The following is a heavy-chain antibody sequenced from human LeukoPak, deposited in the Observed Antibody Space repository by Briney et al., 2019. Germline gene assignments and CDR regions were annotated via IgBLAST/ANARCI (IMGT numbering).Heavy chain of an antibody. D-gene: IGHD6-6*01. Sequence: SQTLSLTCAVSGGSISSGGYSWSWLRQPPGKGLEWIGYIYHSGSTYYNPSLKSRVTISVDRSKNQFSLKLSSVTAADTAVYYCARGYSSSYYFDYWGQGTLVTVSS. CDR3: ARGYSSSYYFDY. CDR1: GGSISSGGYS. V-gene: IGHV4-30-2*01. J-gene: IGHJ4*02. CDR2: IYHSGST.